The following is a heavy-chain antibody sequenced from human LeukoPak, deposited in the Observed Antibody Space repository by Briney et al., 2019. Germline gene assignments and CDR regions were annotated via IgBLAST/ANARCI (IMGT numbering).Heavy chain of an antibody. V-gene: IGHV3-74*03. CDR2: ISHDGRSR. Sequence: PGGSLRLSCAASEFPFSSYVMHWVRQVPGKGLVWVSRISHDGRSRTYADSVKGRFTISRDNAENTLYLQMNSPRVEDTAVYFCARDRDYIFFDYWGQGALVTVSS. CDR3: ARDRDYIFFDY. CDR1: EFPFSSYV. D-gene: IGHD4-4*01. J-gene: IGHJ4*02.